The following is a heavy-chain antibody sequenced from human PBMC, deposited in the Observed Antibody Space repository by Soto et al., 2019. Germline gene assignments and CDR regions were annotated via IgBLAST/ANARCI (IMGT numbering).Heavy chain of an antibody. Sequence: GESLKISCKGSGYSFTSYWISWVRQMPGKGLEWMGRIDPSDSYTNYSPSFQGHVTISADKSISTAYLQWSSLKASDTAMYYCASGCSSTSCYTRRGSNYYYGMDVWGQGTTVTVSS. V-gene: IGHV5-10-1*01. CDR2: IDPSDSYT. J-gene: IGHJ6*02. CDR3: ASGCSSTSCYTRRGSNYYYGMDV. D-gene: IGHD2-2*02. CDR1: GYSFTSYW.